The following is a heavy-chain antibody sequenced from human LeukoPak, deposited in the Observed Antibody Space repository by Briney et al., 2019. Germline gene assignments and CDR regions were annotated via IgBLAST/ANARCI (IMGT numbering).Heavy chain of an antibody. CDR3: AREVGRRFDY. J-gene: IGHJ4*02. D-gene: IGHD2-15*01. CDR1: GFSFDDYG. CDR2: IKGNGGST. V-gene: IGHV3-20*04. Sequence: GGSLRLSCAVSGFSFDDYGMSWVRQGQGKGLEWVSGIKGNGGSTGYAHSVKGRFTISRDNSKNTLYLQMNSLRAEDTAVYYCAREVGRRFDYWGQGTLVTVSS.